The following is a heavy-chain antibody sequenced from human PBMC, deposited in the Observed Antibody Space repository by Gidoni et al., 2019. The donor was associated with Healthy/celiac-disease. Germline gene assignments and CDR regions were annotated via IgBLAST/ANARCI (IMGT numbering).Heavy chain of an antibody. Sequence: QVQLVESGGGVVQPGRSLRLSCAASGFTFSIYAMHWVRQAPGKGLEWVAVISYDGSNKYYADSVKGRFTISRDNSKNTLYLQMNSLRAEDTAVYYCAREVGATHYYYYYGMDVWGQGTTVTVSS. D-gene: IGHD1-26*01. CDR3: AREVGATHYYYYYGMDV. V-gene: IGHV3-30-3*01. CDR2: ISYDGSNK. CDR1: GFTFSIYA. J-gene: IGHJ6*02.